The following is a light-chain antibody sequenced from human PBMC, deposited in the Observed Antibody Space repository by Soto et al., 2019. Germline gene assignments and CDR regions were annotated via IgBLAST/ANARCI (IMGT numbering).Light chain of an antibody. CDR1: QSVSSY. Sequence: DIVLTQSPGTLSLSPGERATLSCRASQSVSSYLAWYQQKPGQAPRLLIYGASSSATGIPDRFSGSGSGTDFTLTISSLEPEDFAVYYCQQYSISPRTFGGGTKVEIK. J-gene: IGKJ4*02. V-gene: IGKV3-20*01. CDR2: GAS. CDR3: QQYSISPRT.